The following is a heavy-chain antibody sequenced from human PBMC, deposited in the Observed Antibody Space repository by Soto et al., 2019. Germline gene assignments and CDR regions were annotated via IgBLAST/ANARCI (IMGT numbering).Heavy chain of an antibody. CDR1: GFTFSDYY. CDR3: ARQDNYYDSSGPLDY. D-gene: IGHD3-22*01. V-gene: IGHV3-11*06. CDR2: ISSSSSYT. J-gene: IGHJ4*02. Sequence: QVQLVESGGGLVKPGGSLRLSCAASGFTFSDYYMSWIHQAPGKGLEWVSYISSSSSYTNYADSVKGRFTISRDNAKNSLYLQMNSLRAEDTAVYYCARQDNYYDSSGPLDYWGQGTLVTVSS.